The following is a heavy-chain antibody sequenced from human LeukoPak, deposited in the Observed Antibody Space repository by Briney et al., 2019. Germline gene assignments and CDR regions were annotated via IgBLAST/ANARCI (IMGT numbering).Heavy chain of an antibody. CDR2: IKTNSGGT. J-gene: IGHJ6*02. D-gene: IGHD4-17*01. V-gene: IGHV1-2*02. Sequence: ASVKVSCKASGYTLTGYYMHWVRQAPGQGLEWMGWIKTNSGGTNYAQKFQGRVTMTRDTSISTAYMELSSLGSEDTAVYYCARALQNTVSYYYGMDVWGQGTTVTVSS. CDR3: ARALQNTVSYYYGMDV. CDR1: GYTLTGYY.